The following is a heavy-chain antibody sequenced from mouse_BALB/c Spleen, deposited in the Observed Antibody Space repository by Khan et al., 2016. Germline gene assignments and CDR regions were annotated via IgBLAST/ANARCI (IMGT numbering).Heavy chain of an antibody. CDR3: ARYQYYGYWFAY. CDR2: INYRGTI. V-gene: IGHV3-5*02. CDR1: GISITTGNYR. D-gene: IGHD1-2*01. J-gene: IGHJ3*01. Sequence: EVQLQESGPGLVKPSQTVSLTCTVTGISITTGNYRWSWIRQFPGNKLEWIGFINYRGTITYNPSLPSRTTITRYTYKNQLFLEMNSLTAEDTATYYCARYQYYGYWFAYWGQGTLVTVSA.